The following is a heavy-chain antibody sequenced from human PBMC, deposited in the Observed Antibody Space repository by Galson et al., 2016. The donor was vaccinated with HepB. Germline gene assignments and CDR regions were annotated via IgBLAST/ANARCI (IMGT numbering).Heavy chain of an antibody. CDR2: ISDTGDSS. J-gene: IGHJ4*02. D-gene: IGHD3-10*01. Sequence: SLRLSCAASGFTFGSYGMTWVRQAPGKGLAWVSAISDTGDSSHYADSVKGRFTISRDNAKNRLFMDMDSLTVEDTAVYFCARTITLAPIPLFDSWGQGTLVTVSS. CDR3: ARTITLAPIPLFDS. CDR1: GFTFGSYG. V-gene: IGHV3-23*01.